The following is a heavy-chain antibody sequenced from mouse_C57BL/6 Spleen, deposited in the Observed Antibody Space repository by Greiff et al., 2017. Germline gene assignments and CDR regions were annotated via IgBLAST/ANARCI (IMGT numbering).Heavy chain of an antibody. CDR1: GYTFTSYW. Sequence: QVQLQQPGAELVKPGASVKLSCKASGYTFTSYWMHWVKQRPGQGLEWIGMIHPNSGSTNYNEKFKSKAILTVDKSSSTAYMQLSSLTSEDSAVYYCARHGNYVAMDYWGQGTSVTVSS. CDR2: IHPNSGST. V-gene: IGHV1-64*01. J-gene: IGHJ4*01. D-gene: IGHD2-1*01. CDR3: ARHGNYVAMDY.